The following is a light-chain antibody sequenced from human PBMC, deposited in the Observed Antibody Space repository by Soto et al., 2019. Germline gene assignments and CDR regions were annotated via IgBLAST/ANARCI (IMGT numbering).Light chain of an antibody. CDR3: QQYYTYWHM. V-gene: IGKV1-5*01. CDR2: DAS. CDR1: QSIRVY. J-gene: IGKJ1*01. Sequence: GYRVIITCRASQSIRVYLAWYQQKPGKAPKLLIYDASNLESVVPSTFSGSGSGTEFTLTISSLQPDDFATYYCQQYYTYWHMFGQGTRVEIK.